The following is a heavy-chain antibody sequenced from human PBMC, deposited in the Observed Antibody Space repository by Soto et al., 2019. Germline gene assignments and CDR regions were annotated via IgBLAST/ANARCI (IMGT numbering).Heavy chain of an antibody. D-gene: IGHD1-26*01. J-gene: IGHJ6*02. V-gene: IGHV3-23*01. Sequence: GGSLRLSCAASGFTFSSYAMSWVRQAPGKGLEWVSAISGSGGSTYYADSVKGRFTISRDNSKNTLYLQMNSLKTEDTAVYYCTTDEWGAVGSGMDVWGQGTTVTVSS. CDR3: TTDEWGAVGSGMDV. CDR2: ISGSGGST. CDR1: GFTFSSYA.